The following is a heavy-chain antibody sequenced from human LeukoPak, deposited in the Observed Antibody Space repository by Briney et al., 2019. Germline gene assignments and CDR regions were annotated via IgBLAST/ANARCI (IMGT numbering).Heavy chain of an antibody. CDR2: ISWNSVII. V-gene: IGHV3-9*01. D-gene: IGHD5-12*01. CDR3: AREWLGFDY. CDR1: GFTFHDYA. Sequence: GGSLRLSCAASGFTFHDYAMHWVRQTPGKGLEWVSGISWNSVIIGYADSVKGRFTISRDNAKNSLYLQMNSLRAEDTALYYCAREWLGFDYWGQGTLVTVSS. J-gene: IGHJ4*02.